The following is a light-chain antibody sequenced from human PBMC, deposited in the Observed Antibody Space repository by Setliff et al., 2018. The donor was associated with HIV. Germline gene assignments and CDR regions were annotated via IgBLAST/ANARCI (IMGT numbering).Light chain of an antibody. J-gene: IGLJ3*02. CDR1: SGSIASDF. CDR2: ENK. V-gene: IGLV6-57*03. CDR3: QSYDGDIRGV. Sequence: NFMLTQPHSVSESPGKTVTISCTRSSGSIASDFVQWYQQRPGSAPTTLIYENKERPSGVPDRFSGSIDSSSNSASLTISGLKTEDEADYYCQSYDGDIRGVFGGGTKVTVL.